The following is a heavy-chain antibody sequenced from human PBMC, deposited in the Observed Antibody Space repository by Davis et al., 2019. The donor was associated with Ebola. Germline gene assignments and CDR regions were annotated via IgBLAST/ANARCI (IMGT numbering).Heavy chain of an antibody. V-gene: IGHV4-59*01. CDR1: GGSISSYY. D-gene: IGHD3-22*01. Sequence: PSETLSLTCTVSGGSISSYYWSWIRQPPGKGLEWIGYIYYSGSTNYNPSLKSRVTISVDTSKNQFSLKLSSVTAADTAVYYCASGPMGDSSGYYWNYYYYGMDVWGQGTTATVSS. CDR3: ASGPMGDSSGYYWNYYYYGMDV. CDR2: IYYSGST. J-gene: IGHJ6*02.